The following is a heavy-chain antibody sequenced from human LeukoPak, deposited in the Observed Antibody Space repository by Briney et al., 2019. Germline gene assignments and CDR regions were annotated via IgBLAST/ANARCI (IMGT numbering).Heavy chain of an antibody. V-gene: IGHV1-18*01. CDR3: ARSGRGTYYYFDY. J-gene: IGHJ4*02. CDR1: GGTFSNYA. D-gene: IGHD1-26*01. CDR2: ISGSNGNT. Sequence: GSSVKVSCKASGGTFSNYAISWVRQAPGQGLEWMGWISGSNGNTNYAQKLQGRVTITTDTSTGTAYMELRSLRSDDTAVYYCARSGRGTYYYFDYWGQGTLVTVSS.